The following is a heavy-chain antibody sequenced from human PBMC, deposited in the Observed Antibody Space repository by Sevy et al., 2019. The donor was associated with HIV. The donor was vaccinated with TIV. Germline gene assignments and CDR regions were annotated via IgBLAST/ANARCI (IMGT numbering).Heavy chain of an antibody. CDR2: IYNSGST. J-gene: IGHJ4*02. CDR3: ARSRIAAASTNFDY. CDR1: GGSVSSGNYY. V-gene: IGHV4-61*01. Sequence: SETLSLTCTVSGGSVSSGNYYWSWIRQPPGKGLEWIGYIYNSGSTNYNPSLKSRVTISVDTSKNQFSLKLSSVTAADTAVFYCARSRIAAASTNFDYWGQGTLVTVSS. D-gene: IGHD6-13*01.